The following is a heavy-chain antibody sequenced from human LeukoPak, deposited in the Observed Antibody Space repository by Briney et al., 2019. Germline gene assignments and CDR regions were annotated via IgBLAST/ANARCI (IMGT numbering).Heavy chain of an antibody. J-gene: IGHJ4*02. Sequence: GGSLRLPCAASGFTFSSYAMSWVRQAPGKGLEWVSAISGSGGSTYYADSVKGRFTISRDNSKNTLYLQMNSLRAEDTAVYYCAEGRYYDSSGYYRYWGQGTLVTVSS. V-gene: IGHV3-23*01. CDR1: GFTFSSYA. CDR2: ISGSGGST. CDR3: AEGRYYDSSGYYRY. D-gene: IGHD3-22*01.